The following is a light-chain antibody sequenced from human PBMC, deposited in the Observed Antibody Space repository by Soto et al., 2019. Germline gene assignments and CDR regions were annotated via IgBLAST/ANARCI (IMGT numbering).Light chain of an antibody. Sequence: DIVMTQSPDSLAVSLGERATINCKSSQSVLYSSNNKNYLAWYQQKPGQPPKLLIYWASTRKSGVPDRFSGSGSGTDFILTISSLQAEDVAVYYCQQYYSTPLTFGGGTKVEIK. CDR3: QQYYSTPLT. CDR1: QSVLYSSNNKNY. CDR2: WAS. V-gene: IGKV4-1*01. J-gene: IGKJ4*01.